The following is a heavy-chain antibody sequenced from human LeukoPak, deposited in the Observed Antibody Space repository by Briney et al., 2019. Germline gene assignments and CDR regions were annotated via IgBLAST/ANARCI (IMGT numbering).Heavy chain of an antibody. J-gene: IGHJ3*02. Sequence: PLETLSLTCTVSGGSISSGGYYWSWIRQHPGKGLEWIGYIYYSGSTYYNPSLKSRLTISVDTSKNQFSLKLSSVTAADTAVYYCASADYEDAFDIWGQGTMVTVSS. D-gene: IGHD4-17*01. V-gene: IGHV4-31*03. CDR2: IYYSGST. CDR3: ASADYEDAFDI. CDR1: GGSISSGGYY.